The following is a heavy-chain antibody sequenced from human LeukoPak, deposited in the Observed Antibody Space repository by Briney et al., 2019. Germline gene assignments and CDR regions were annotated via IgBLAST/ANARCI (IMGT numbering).Heavy chain of an antibody. V-gene: IGHV3-48*03. D-gene: IGHD6-6*01. CDR2: ISSSSSNI. CDR1: GFTFSSYE. CDR3: ARGGAARPDY. J-gene: IGHJ4*02. Sequence: QPGGSLRLSCAASGFTFSSYEMNWVRQAPGKGLEWVAYISSSSSNINYADSVRGRFTISRDNARNSLYLHMDSLRVEDMAVYYCARGGAARPDYWGPGTLVTVSS.